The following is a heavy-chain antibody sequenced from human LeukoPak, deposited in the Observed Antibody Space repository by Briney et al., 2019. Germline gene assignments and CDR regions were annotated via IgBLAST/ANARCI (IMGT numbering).Heavy chain of an antibody. D-gene: IGHD5-24*01. J-gene: IGHJ4*02. CDR1: GFTFSFYG. V-gene: IGHV3-30*18. CDR2: ISYDGSNK. CDR3: AKELRSGPRWPGAFDY. Sequence: PGGSLRLSCAASGFTFSFYGMHWVRQAPGKGLEWVALISYDGSNKYYADSVKGRFTISRDNSKNTLYLQMNSLRAEDTAVYYCAKELRSGPRWPGAFDYWGQGTLVTVSS.